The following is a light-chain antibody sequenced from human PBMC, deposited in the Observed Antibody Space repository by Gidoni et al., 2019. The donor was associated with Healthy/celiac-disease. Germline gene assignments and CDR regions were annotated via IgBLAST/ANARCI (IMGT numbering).Light chain of an antibody. Sequence: QSVLTQPPSVSGAPGQRVTISCTGSSSNIGAGYDVHWYQQLPGTAPKLLIYGNSNRPSVVPDRFSGSKSGTSASLAITGLQAEDEADYYCQSYDSSLSGYVFGGGTKLTVL. CDR2: GNS. V-gene: IGLV1-40*01. J-gene: IGLJ2*01. CDR3: QSYDSSLSGYV. CDR1: SSNIGAGYD.